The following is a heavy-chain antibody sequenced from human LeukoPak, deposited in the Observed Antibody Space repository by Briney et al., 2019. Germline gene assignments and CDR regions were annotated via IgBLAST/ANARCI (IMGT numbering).Heavy chain of an antibody. V-gene: IGHV3-66*02. CDR2: IYSGGST. J-gene: IGHJ6*03. CDR1: GFAVSSNY. CDR3: ARVLTPSPEAYYMDV. D-gene: IGHD3-9*01. Sequence: GGSLRLSCAASGFAVSSNYMSWVRQAPGKGLEWVSVIYSGGSTYYADSVKGRFTISRDNSKNTLYLQMNSLRAEDTAVYYCARVLTPSPEAYYMDVWGKGTTVTVSS.